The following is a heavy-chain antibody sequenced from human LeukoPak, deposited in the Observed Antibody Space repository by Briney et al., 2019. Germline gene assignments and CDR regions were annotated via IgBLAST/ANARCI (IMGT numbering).Heavy chain of an antibody. V-gene: IGHV4-4*07. CDR1: GGSISSYY. D-gene: IGHD2-2*01. CDR2: IYTSGST. Sequence: PSETLSLTCTVSGGSISSYYWSWIRQPAGKGLEWIGRIYTSGSTNYNPSLKSRVTISVDTSKNQFSLKLSSVTAADTAVYYCARTGLYCSSTSCYRGSFYWGQGTLVTVSS. J-gene: IGHJ4*02. CDR3: ARTGLYCSSTSCYRGSFY.